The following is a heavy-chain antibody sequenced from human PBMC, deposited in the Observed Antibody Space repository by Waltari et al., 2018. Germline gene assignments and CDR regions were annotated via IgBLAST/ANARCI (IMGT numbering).Heavy chain of an antibody. D-gene: IGHD6-13*01. CDR1: GYSISSGYY. V-gene: IGHV4-38-2*01. CDR2: IYHSGST. Sequence: QVQLQESGPGLVKPSETLSLTCAVSGYSISSGYYWGWIRQPPGKGLEWIGSIYHSGSTYYNPSLKSRVTISVDTFKNQFSLKLSSVTAADTAVYYCASSTGQLVQADWFDPWGQGTLVTVSS. CDR3: ASSTGQLVQADWFDP. J-gene: IGHJ5*02.